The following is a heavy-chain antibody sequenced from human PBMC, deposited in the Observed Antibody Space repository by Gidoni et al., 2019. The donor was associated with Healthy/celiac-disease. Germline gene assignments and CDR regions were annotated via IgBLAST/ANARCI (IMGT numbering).Heavy chain of an antibody. CDR1: GYNFTSYA. CDR2: INAGNGNT. V-gene: IGHV1-3*01. J-gene: IGHJ4*02. Sequence: QVQLVQSGAEVKKPGASVTVSCKASGYNFTSYAMHWVRQAPGQRLEWMGWINAGNGNTKYSQKFQGRVTITRDTSASTAYMELSSLRSEDTAVYYCARARRLRGNGYYFVYWGQGTLVTVSS. D-gene: IGHD1-1*01. CDR3: ARARRLRGNGYYFVY.